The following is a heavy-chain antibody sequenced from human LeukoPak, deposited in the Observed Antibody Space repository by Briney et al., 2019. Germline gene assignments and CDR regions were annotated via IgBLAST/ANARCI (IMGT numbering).Heavy chain of an antibody. CDR2: IDYSAST. D-gene: IGHD1-26*01. J-gene: IGHJ3*02. CDR1: GGSISTYY. CDR3: ARDSRRELLHAFDI. V-gene: IGHV4-59*01. Sequence: PSETLSLTCTVSGGSISTYYWSWIRQPPGKGPEWIAYIDYSASTNYNPSFKSRVTISVDTSKNQFSLKLSSVTAADTAVYYCARDSRRELLHAFDIWGQGTMVTVSS.